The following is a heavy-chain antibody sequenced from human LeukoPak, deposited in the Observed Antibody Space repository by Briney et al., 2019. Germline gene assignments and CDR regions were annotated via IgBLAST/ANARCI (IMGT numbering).Heavy chain of an antibody. V-gene: IGHV3-66*01. CDR2: IHSGGNT. CDR3: ARVGYGSARD. Sequence: AGSLRFSCVASGFTVSTNYMSWVRQAPGKGLEGVSRIHSGGNTNYADSVKSRFTISRDNSKSTLFLQMNSLRVEDTALYYCARVGYGSARDWGQGILVTVSS. CDR1: GFTVSTNY. D-gene: IGHD3-10*01. J-gene: IGHJ4*02.